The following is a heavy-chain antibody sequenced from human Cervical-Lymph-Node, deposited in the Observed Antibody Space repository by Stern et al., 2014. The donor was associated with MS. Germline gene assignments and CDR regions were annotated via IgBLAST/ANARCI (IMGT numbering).Heavy chain of an antibody. CDR1: GYTFTSYW. CDR2: IFPGGSAI. J-gene: IGHJ4*02. Sequence: VQLVQSGPEVKRPGESLKISCQASGYTFTSYWIGWVRQMPGKGLEWIAIIFPGGSAIRYSPSFQGQVTISANKSSSTAYLQWNNRKASGTAIYYCARQRYFDYWGQGTLVTVSS. V-gene: IGHV5-51*01. CDR3: ARQRYFDY.